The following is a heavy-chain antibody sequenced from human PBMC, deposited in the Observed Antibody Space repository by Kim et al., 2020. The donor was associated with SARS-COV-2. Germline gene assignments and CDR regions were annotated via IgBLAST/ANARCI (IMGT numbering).Heavy chain of an antibody. D-gene: IGHD4-17*01. CDR1: GFIVSSNY. Sequence: GGSLRLSCAASGFIVSSNYMSWVRQAPGKGLEWVSVIYSGGSTYYADSVKGRFTISRDNSKDMLYLQMNSLRAADTAVYYCARDATDYGDYWSGYYYGMDVWGQGTTVTVSS. V-gene: IGHV3-66*01. CDR2: IYSGGST. J-gene: IGHJ6*02. CDR3: ARDATDYGDYWSGYYYGMDV.